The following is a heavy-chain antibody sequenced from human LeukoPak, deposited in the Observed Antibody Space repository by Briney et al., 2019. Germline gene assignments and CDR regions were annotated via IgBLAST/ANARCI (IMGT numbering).Heavy chain of an antibody. CDR3: ARWTCSSTSCYASWFDP. CDR2: ISYDGSNK. J-gene: IGHJ5*02. D-gene: IGHD2-2*01. CDR1: GFTFSSYA. Sequence: GGSLRLSCAASGFTFSSYAMHCVRQAPGKGLGWVADISYDGSNKYYADSVKGRFTISRDNSKNTLYLQMNSLRAEDTAVYYCARWTCSSTSCYASWFDPWGQGTLVTVSS. V-gene: IGHV3-30*04.